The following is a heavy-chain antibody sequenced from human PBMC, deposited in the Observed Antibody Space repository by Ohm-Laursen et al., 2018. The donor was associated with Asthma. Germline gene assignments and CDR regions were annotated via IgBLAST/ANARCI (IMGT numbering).Heavy chain of an antibody. D-gene: IGHD4-11*01. CDR1: GASFSTYY. J-gene: IGHJ6*02. CDR2: IYSTGST. Sequence: SDTLSLTCTLSGASFSTYYWGWIRQPPGKGLEWIGYIYSTGSTNYNPSLESRVTISIDTSTNQFSLKLSSVTAADTAVYYCAKFGRDYRSHGMDVWGQGTTVTVSS. CDR3: AKFGRDYRSHGMDV. V-gene: IGHV4-59*07.